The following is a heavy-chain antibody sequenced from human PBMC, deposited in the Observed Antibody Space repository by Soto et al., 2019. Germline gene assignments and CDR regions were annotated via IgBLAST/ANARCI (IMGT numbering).Heavy chain of an antibody. J-gene: IGHJ4*02. D-gene: IGHD3-10*01. V-gene: IGHV3-23*01. CDR2: ISATDGGT. Sequence: PGGSLRLSCAASGFTFSTYAMSWVRQAPGKGLEWVSTISATDGGTYYADSVTGRFAISRDNSKNTLYLQMSSLRAEDSAIYYCARGSKDSYPGSRIFDFWGRGTLVTVSS. CDR3: ARGSKDSYPGSRIFDF. CDR1: GFTFSTYA.